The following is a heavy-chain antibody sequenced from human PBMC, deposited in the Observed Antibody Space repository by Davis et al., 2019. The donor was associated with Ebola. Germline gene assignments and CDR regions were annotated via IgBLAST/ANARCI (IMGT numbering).Heavy chain of an antibody. J-gene: IGHJ5*02. CDR3: ARDDA. CDR1: GFTFSNAW. Sequence: GESLKISCAASGFTFSNAWMNWVRQAPGKGLEWVSSISSSSSYIYYADSVKGRFTISRDNAKNSLYLQMNSLRAEDTAVYYCARDDAWGQGTLVTVSS. CDR2: ISSSSSYI. V-gene: IGHV3-21*01.